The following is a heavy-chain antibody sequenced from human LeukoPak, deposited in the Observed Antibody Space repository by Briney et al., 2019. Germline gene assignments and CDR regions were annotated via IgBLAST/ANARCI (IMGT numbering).Heavy chain of an antibody. V-gene: IGHV4-4*07. J-gene: IGHJ6*02. CDR1: GGSISSYY. Sequence: PSETLSLTCTVSGGSISSYYWSWIRQPAGKGLEWIGRIYTSRSTNYNPSLKSRVTMSVDTSKNQFSLKLSSVTAADTAVYYCARDTTRTTPYYYYGMDVWGQGTTVTVSS. D-gene: IGHD1-7*01. CDR2: IYTSRST. CDR3: ARDTTRTTPYYYYGMDV.